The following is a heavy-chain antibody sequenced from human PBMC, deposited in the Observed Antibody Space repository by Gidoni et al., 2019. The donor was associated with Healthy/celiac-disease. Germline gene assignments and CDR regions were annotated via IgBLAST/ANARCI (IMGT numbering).Heavy chain of an antibody. J-gene: IGHJ5*02. D-gene: IGHD3-22*01. V-gene: IGHV4-31*03. Sequence: QVQLQESGPGLVKPSQTLSLTCTVSGGSISSGGYYWGWIRQHPGKGLEWIGYIYYSGSTYYNPSLKSRVTISVDTSKNQFSLKLSSVTAADTAVYYCARDLGGYYGYNWFDPWGQGTLVTVSS. CDR1: GGSISSGGYY. CDR2: IYYSGST. CDR3: ARDLGGYYGYNWFDP.